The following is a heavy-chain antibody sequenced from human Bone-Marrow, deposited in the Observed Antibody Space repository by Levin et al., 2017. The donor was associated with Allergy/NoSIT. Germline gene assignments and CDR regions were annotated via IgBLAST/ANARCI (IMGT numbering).Heavy chain of an antibody. V-gene: IGHV3-53*01. J-gene: IGHJ3*01. CDR3: AKTYHDSGGFAIDAFDV. D-gene: IGHD3-22*01. CDR2: IYNGGST. CDR1: GSFVRSNY. Sequence: GGSLRLSCEASGSFVRSNYMNWVRQAPGKGLQWVSVIYNGGSTYYADSVKGRFTMSKDRSTTTFYLQMNSLRVEDTAVYYCAKTYHDSGGFAIDAFDVWGRGTLVTVSS.